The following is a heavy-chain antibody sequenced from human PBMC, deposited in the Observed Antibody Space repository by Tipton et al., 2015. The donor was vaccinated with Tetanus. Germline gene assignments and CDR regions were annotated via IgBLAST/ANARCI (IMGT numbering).Heavy chain of an antibody. CDR2: IYQNGDA. Sequence: LRLSCTVSGGSISSFYWYWIRQPPGKGLEWIAYIYQNGDANYNPSLQSRVTISVDTSKNQFSLKLSSVTAADTAVYYCARGITMVRGVDYWGQGTLVTVSS. V-gene: IGHV4-4*09. CDR1: GGSISSFY. D-gene: IGHD3-10*01. J-gene: IGHJ4*02. CDR3: ARGITMVRGVDY.